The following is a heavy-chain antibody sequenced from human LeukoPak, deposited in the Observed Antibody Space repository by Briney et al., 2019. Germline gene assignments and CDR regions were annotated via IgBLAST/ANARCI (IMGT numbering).Heavy chain of an antibody. J-gene: IGHJ6*03. CDR1: GFTFSSYS. V-gene: IGHV3-30*03. CDR2: ISYDGSNK. Sequence: GGSLRLSCAASGFTFSSYSMNWVRQAPGKGLEWVAVISYDGSNKYYADSVKGRFTISRDNSKNTLYLQMNSLRAEDTAVYYCARVIAAAGFYYGYMDVWGKGTTVTVSS. CDR3: ARVIAAAGFYYGYMDV. D-gene: IGHD6-13*01.